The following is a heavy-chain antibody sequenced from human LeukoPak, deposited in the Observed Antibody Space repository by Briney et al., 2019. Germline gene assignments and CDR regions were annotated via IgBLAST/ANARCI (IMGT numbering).Heavy chain of an antibody. V-gene: IGHV3-23*01. J-gene: IGHJ5*02. CDR1: GFTLSDYA. CDR2: IRGGGGTA. Sequence: GGSLRLACAASGFTLSDYAMAWVRQAPGKGLEWVSSIRGGGGTAYYADSVKGRFTISRDNHVNTLYLQMDILRAEDTAVYYCARDRVVTPYNWFDPWGQGTLVTVSS. CDR3: ARDRVVTPYNWFDP. D-gene: IGHD4-23*01.